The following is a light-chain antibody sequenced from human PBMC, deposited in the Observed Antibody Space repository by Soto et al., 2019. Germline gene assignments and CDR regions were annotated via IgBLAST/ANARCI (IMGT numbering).Light chain of an antibody. V-gene: IGKV3-15*01. CDR2: GAS. CDR1: QSVYSN. Sequence: EIVMTQSPATLSVSPGVRATLSCRASQSVYSNLAWYQQKPGQAPRLLIYGASSRASRIPVRFSGSGCGTEFTLTISSLQSEDFAVYYCQLYNSWPRTLGQGIKVEIK. J-gene: IGKJ1*01. CDR3: QLYNSWPRT.